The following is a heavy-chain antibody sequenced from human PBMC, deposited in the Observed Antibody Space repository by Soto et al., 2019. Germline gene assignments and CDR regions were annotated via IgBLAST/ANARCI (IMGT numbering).Heavy chain of an antibody. D-gene: IGHD1-26*01. CDR1: GYTFISYG. J-gene: IGHJ4*02. CDR2: SSTYNGNT. Sequence: QVQLVQSGAEVKKPGASVKVSCKASGYTFISYGIGWVRQAPGQGLEWMGWSSTYNGNTKYAQKFQGRVTMTTDTSTSTAYMDLRSLRSDDTAVYYCVRDWREGVGSAFYYWGKGTLVAVSS. V-gene: IGHV1-18*01. CDR3: VRDWREGVGSAFYY.